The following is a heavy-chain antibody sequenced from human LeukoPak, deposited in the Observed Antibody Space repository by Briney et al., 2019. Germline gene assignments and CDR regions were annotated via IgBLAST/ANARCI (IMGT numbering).Heavy chain of an antibody. J-gene: IGHJ4*02. V-gene: IGHV4-59*08. CDR1: GGYISSYY. CDR3: ARLGFRTGDNSLADY. Sequence: SETLSLTCTVSGGYISSYYWSWIRQPPGKGLEWIGYIYDSGGTNYNPSLKSRVTISVDTSKNQFSLKLSSVTAADTAMYYCARLGFRTGDNSLADYWGRGTQVTVSS. CDR2: IYDSGGT. D-gene: IGHD2-8*02.